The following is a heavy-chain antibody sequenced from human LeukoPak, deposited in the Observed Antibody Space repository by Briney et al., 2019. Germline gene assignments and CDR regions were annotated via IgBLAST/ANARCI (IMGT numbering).Heavy chain of an antibody. J-gene: IGHJ4*02. D-gene: IGHD1-26*01. V-gene: IGHV3-15*01. CDR3: TTASGSYFDY. CDR1: GFTFTNAW. Sequence: GESLRLSCAASGFTFTNAWMTWVRQAPGRGLEWVGRIKSNADGGTTDYTAPVKGRFTISRDDSTNTLYLQMNSLKTEDTAVYYCTTASGSYFDYWGQGTLVTVSS. CDR2: IKSNADGGTT.